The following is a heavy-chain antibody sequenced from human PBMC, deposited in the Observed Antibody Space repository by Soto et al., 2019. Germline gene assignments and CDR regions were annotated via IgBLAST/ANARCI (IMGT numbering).Heavy chain of an antibody. J-gene: IGHJ3*02. CDR2: IYYSGST. CDR1: GGSISSGGYY. Sequence: PETLSLTCTVSGGSISSGGYYWSWIRQHPGKGLEWIGSIYYSGSTYYNPSLKSRVTISVDTSKNQFSLKLSSVTAADTAVYYCASGRITMIVVVNDAFDIWGQGTMVTVS. D-gene: IGHD3-22*01. V-gene: IGHV4-39*01. CDR3: ASGRITMIVVVNDAFDI.